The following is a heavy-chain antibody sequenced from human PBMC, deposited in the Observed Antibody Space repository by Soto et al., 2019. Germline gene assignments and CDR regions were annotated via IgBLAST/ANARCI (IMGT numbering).Heavy chain of an antibody. CDR3: TSLSRFTLDY. Sequence: VESLKISCQTSGYSFTTYWIAWVRQMPGKGLEWMGFVYPGDSDTKYSPSFQGHVTISADRSSSTAFLQWSSLKASDTAVYYCTSLSRFTLDYWGQGTLVTVSS. V-gene: IGHV5-51*01. CDR1: GYSFTTYW. J-gene: IGHJ4*02. CDR2: VYPGDSDT. D-gene: IGHD3-10*01.